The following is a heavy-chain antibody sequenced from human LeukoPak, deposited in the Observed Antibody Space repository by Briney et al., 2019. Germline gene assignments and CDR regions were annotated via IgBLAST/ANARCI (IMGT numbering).Heavy chain of an antibody. CDR2: IKQDGSEK. CDR1: GFTFSSYW. D-gene: IGHD6-19*01. CDR3: ASYSVGIAVAGTLVDY. V-gene: IGHV3-7*03. Sequence: PGGSLRLSCAASGFTFSSYWMSWVRQAPGKGLEWVANIKQDGSEKYYVDSVEGRFTISRDNAKNSLYLQMNSLRAEDTAVYYCASYSVGIAVAGTLVDYWGQGTLVTVSS. J-gene: IGHJ4*02.